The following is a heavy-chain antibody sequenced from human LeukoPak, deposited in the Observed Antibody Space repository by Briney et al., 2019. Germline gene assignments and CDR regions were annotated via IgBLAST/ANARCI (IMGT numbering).Heavy chain of an antibody. J-gene: IGHJ5*02. CDR3: AREGDDCSSTSCYVRGENWFDP. CDR1: GFTFSDYY. D-gene: IGHD2-2*01. V-gene: IGHV3-11*06. Sequence: PGGSLRLSCAASGFTFSDYYMSWIRQAPGKGLEWVSYISSSSSYTNYADSVKGRFTISRDNAKNSLYLQMNSPRAEDTAVYYCAREGDDCSSTSCYVRGENWFDPWGQGTLVTVSS. CDR2: ISSSSSYT.